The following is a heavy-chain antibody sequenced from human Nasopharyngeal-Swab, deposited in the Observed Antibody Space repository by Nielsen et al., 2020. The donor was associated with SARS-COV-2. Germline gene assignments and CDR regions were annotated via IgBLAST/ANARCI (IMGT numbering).Heavy chain of an antibody. V-gene: IGHV3-15*01. CDR1: GFTFSSYS. CDR3: TIPDYDILTGPYYYYYGMDV. J-gene: IGHJ6*02. Sequence: GESLKISCAASGFTFSSYSMNWVRQAPGKGLEWVGRIKSNTDGGTTDYAAPVKGRFTISRDDSKNTLYLQMNSLKTEDTAVYYCTIPDYDILTGPYYYYYGMDVWGQGTTVTVSS. CDR2: IKSNTDGGTT. D-gene: IGHD3-9*01.